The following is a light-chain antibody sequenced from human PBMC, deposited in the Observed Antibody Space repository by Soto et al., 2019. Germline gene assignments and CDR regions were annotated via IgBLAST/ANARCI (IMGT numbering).Light chain of an antibody. Sequence: DIQMTQSPSSVSAYVGDRVTITCRASQGISSWLAWYQQKPERPPKLLISGAFTLQSGVPSRFSGSGSGTDFTRTISSLQPDDFATYYWQQDMSSPSTVGQGTKLVIK. CDR3: QQDMSSPST. V-gene: IGKV1-12*02. J-gene: IGKJ2*01. CDR2: GAF. CDR1: QGISSW.